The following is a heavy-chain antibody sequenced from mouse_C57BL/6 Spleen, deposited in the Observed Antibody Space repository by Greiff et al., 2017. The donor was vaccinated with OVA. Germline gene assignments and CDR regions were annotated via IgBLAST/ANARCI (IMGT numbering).Heavy chain of an antibody. V-gene: IGHV14-3*01. CDR3: ARSKDYYGSSYGGYFDY. CDR2: IDPANGNT. J-gene: IGHJ2*01. D-gene: IGHD1-1*01. CDR1: GFNIKNTY. Sequence: VQLQQSVAELVRPGASVKLSCTASGFNIKNTYMHWVKQRPEQGLEWIGRIDPANGNTKYAPKFQGKATITADASSNTAYLQLSSLTSEDTALYYCARSKDYYGSSYGGYFDYWDQGTTLTVSS.